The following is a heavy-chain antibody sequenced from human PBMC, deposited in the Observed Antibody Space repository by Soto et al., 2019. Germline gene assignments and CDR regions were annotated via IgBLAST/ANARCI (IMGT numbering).Heavy chain of an antibody. CDR1: GFTFDDYA. Sequence: EVQLVESGGGLVQPGRSLRLSCAASGFTFDDYAMHWVRQAPGKGLEWVSGISWNSGSLGYADSVKGRFTISRDNAKNSLYLQMNRLRAEDTALYYCAKDIHVRPHPGGMDVWGQGTTVTVSS. CDR3: AKDIHVRPHPGGMDV. J-gene: IGHJ6*02. CDR2: ISWNSGSL. V-gene: IGHV3-9*01. D-gene: IGHD6-6*01.